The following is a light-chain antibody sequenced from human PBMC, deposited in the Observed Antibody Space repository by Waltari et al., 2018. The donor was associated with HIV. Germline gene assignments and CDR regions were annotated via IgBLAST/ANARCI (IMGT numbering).Light chain of an antibody. J-gene: IGLJ3*02. V-gene: IGLV1-40*01. CDR1: SSNIGAGYD. CDR2: GNS. CDR3: QSYDSSLSGSV. Sequence: QSVLTQPPSVSGAPGQRVTISCTGSSSNIGAGYDVHWYQQLPGTAPKLPTYGNSNLPSGVPDRFSGSKSGTSASLAITGLQAGDEADYYCQSYDSSLSGSVFGGGTKLTVL.